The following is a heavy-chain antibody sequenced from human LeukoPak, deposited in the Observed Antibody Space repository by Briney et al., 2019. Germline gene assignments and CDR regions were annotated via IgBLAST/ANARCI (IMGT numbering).Heavy chain of an antibody. CDR2: ISSSGSTI. CDR3: ARGGSSWYLTYYGMDV. Sequence: GWSLRLSCAASGFTFSSYEMNWVRQALGKGLDWVSYISSSGSTIYYEDSVKGRFTISRDNAKNSLYLQMNSLRAEDTAVYYCARGGSSWYLTYYGMDVWGQGTTVTVSS. CDR1: GFTFSSYE. V-gene: IGHV3-48*03. J-gene: IGHJ6*02. D-gene: IGHD6-13*01.